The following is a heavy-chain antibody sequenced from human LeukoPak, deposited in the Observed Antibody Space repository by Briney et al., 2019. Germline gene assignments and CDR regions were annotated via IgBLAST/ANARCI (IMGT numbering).Heavy chain of an antibody. D-gene: IGHD4-23*01. V-gene: IGHV3-23*01. CDR1: GLTVSSNC. CDR2: ISGSGGSTHNADSGSGGST. Sequence: GGSLRLSCAASGLTVSSNCMSWVRQAPGKGLEWVSGISGSGGSTHNADSGSGGSTHYADSVKGRFTISRDNARNSLYLQMNSLRAEDTALYYCARDGDTVLTRGYYYYMDVWGKGTTVTVSS. J-gene: IGHJ6*03. CDR3: ARDGDTVLTRGYYYYMDV.